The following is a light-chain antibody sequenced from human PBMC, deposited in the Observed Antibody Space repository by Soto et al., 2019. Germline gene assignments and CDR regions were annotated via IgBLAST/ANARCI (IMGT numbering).Light chain of an antibody. CDR3: QLRSNWPPTWT. J-gene: IGKJ1*01. CDR2: DAS. CDR1: QSVSSY. Sequence: EIVLTQSPATLPLSPGERATLSCRASQSVSSYLAWYHQKPGQAPRLLIYDASSRATGIPARFSGSGSGTDFTLTISSLEPEDFAVYYCQLRSNWPPTWTFGQGTKVEIK. V-gene: IGKV3-11*01.